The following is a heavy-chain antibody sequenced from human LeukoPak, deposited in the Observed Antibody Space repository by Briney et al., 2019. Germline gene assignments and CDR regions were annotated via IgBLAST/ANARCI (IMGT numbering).Heavy chain of an antibody. V-gene: IGHV3-33*06. CDR3: AKDRGYCSGGSCYFGYYFDY. J-gene: IGHJ4*02. CDR1: GFTLSSYA. D-gene: IGHD2-15*01. Sequence: GGSLRLSCAASGFTLSSYAMSWVRQAPGKGLEWVAVIWYDGSNKYYADSVKGRFTISRDNSKSTLYLQMNSLRAEDTAVYYCAKDRGYCSGGSCYFGYYFDYWGQGTLVTVSS. CDR2: IWYDGSNK.